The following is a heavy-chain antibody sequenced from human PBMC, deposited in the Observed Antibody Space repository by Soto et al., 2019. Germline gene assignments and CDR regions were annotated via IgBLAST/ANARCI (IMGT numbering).Heavy chain of an antibody. V-gene: IGHV1-18*01. Sequence: ASVKVSCKASGYTFTNYGVTWVRQAPGQGLEWMGWISAYTDNPNYAQKFQGRVTMTIDTSTTTAYMDLRSLTSDDTAVYYCARVIPGAEAWFGPCGQGTLVTVS. CDR2: ISAYTDNP. CDR1: GYTFTNYG. D-gene: IGHD2-2*01. CDR3: ARVIPGAEAWFGP. J-gene: IGHJ5*02.